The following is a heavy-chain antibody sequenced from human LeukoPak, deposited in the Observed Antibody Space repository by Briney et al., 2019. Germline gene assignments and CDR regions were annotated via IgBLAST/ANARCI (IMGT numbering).Heavy chain of an antibody. Sequence: PGGSLRLSCAASGFAFSGYRMNWVRQAPGKGLEWVSYISSSSRTIYYADPVKGRLTISRDNAKNSLYLQMNSLRAEDTAVYYCARSSRELGGYGPWELMPPFDDWGQGTLVTVSS. V-gene: IGHV3-48*01. CDR1: GFAFSGYR. CDR2: ISSSSRTI. D-gene: IGHD1-7*01. J-gene: IGHJ4*02. CDR3: ARSSRELGGYGPWELMPPFDD.